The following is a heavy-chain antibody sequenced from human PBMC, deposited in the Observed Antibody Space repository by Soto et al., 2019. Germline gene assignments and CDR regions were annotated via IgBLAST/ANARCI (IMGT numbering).Heavy chain of an antibody. Sequence: SETLSLTCTVSGGSMNSYYWSWIRQPPGKGLEWIGYISASGTTRYNPSLESRVTMSVDTSKNHFSLKLSSVTAADTAVYYCARHVVSAANYFDYWGQGTLVTVSS. J-gene: IGHJ4*02. V-gene: IGHV4-59*08. D-gene: IGHD2-2*01. CDR2: ISASGTT. CDR1: GGSMNSYY. CDR3: ARHVVSAANYFDY.